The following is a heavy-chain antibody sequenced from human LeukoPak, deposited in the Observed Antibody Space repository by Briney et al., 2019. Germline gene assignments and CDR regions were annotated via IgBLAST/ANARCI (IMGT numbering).Heavy chain of an antibody. CDR3: ARLDSSGWFGGSYFDY. D-gene: IGHD6-19*01. J-gene: IGHJ4*02. CDR2: IYPGDSDT. V-gene: IGHV5-51*01. CDR1: GYSFTSYW. Sequence: GESLKISCKGSGYSFTSYWIGWVRQMPGKGLEWMGIIYPGDSDTRYSPSFQGQVIISADKSISTAYLQWSSLKASDTAMYYCARLDSSGWFGGSYFDYWGQGTLVTVSS.